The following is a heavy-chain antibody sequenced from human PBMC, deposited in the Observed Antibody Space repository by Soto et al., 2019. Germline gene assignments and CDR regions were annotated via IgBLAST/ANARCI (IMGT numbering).Heavy chain of an antibody. Sequence: EVQLVESGGGLVQPGGSLRLSCAASGFTFSSYWMTWVRQAPGKGLEWVANIKEDGSEKYHVDSVRGRFTISRENARNSLYLQMNSLRGEDTAVYYCAPGSVYNVLDNWGQGTLVTVSS. CDR1: GFTFSSYW. D-gene: IGHD3-10*01. V-gene: IGHV3-7*03. J-gene: IGHJ4*02. CDR3: APGSVYNVLDN. CDR2: IKEDGSEK.